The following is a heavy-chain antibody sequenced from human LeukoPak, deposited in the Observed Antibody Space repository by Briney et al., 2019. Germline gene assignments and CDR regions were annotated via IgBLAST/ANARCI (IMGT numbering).Heavy chain of an antibody. D-gene: IGHD2/OR15-2a*01. J-gene: IGHJ4*02. CDR3: AKDGYFELYYFDY. Sequence: GGSLRLPCAASGFTFSSYAMSWVRQAPGKGLEWVSAISGSGGSTYYADSVKGRFTISRDNSKNTLYLQMNSLRAEDTAVYYCAKDGYFELYYFDYWGQGTLVTVSS. V-gene: IGHV3-23*01. CDR1: GFTFSSYA. CDR2: ISGSGGST.